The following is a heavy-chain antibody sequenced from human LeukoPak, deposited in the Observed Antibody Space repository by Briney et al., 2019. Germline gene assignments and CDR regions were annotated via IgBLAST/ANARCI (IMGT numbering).Heavy chain of an antibody. CDR1: GFSFSRYW. J-gene: IGHJ3*02. CDR2: IKEDGSEK. V-gene: IGHV3-7*03. Sequence: GGSLRLSCADSGFSFSRYWMSWVRQAPGKRLEWVANIKEDGSEKYYVDSVKGRFTISRDNAKNSLYLQMNSLRAEDTAVYYCARDAVTDAFDIWGQGTMVTVSS. CDR3: ARDAVTDAFDI.